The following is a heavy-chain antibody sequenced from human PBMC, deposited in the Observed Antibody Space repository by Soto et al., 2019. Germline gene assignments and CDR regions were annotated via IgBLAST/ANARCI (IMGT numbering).Heavy chain of an antibody. CDR3: ARMSDTSGWYDY. Sequence: GESLKISCKGSGYIFTSYFIVFVRQMPGKGLERMGIIYPVDSDTRYSPSFQGQVTISADKSITTTYLQWSSLKASETAIYYCARMSDTSGWYDYRGQGPLVTVSS. D-gene: IGHD6-19*01. CDR2: IYPVDSDT. CDR1: GYIFTSYF. V-gene: IGHV5-51*01. J-gene: IGHJ4*02.